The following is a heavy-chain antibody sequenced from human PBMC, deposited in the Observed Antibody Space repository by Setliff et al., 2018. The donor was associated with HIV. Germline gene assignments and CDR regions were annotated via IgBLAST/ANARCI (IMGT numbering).Heavy chain of an antibody. CDR3: AKDPRAAVATICDY. V-gene: IGHV3-23*01. CDR2: ISGSGGST. Sequence: GGSLRLSCAASGFTFISYAMSWVRQAPGKGLEWVSAISGSGGSTYYADSVKGRFTISRDNSKNTLYLQMNSLRAEDTAVYYCAKDPRAAVATICDYWGQGTLVTVSS. J-gene: IGHJ4*02. CDR1: GFTFISYA. D-gene: IGHD5-12*01.